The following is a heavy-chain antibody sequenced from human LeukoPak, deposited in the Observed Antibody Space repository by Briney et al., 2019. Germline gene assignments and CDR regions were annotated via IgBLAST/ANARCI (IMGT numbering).Heavy chain of an antibody. CDR3: ARGSSGWFDYFDY. CDR1: GYTFTSYA. D-gene: IGHD6-19*01. J-gene: IGHJ4*02. V-gene: IGHV1-3*01. CDR2: INAGNGNT. Sequence: ASVKVSCKASGYTFTSYAMHWVRQAPGQRLEWMGWINAGNGNTKYSQKFQGRVTITRDTSASTAYMELSSLRSEDTAVYYCARGSSGWFDYFDYWGQGTLVTVSS.